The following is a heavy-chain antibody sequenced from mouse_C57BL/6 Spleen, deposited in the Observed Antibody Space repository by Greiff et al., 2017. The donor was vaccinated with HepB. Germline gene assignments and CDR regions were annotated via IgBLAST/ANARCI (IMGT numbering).Heavy chain of an antibody. CDR1: GYTFTSYW. CDR2: IHPNSGST. Sequence: VQLQQSGAELVKPGASVKLSCKASGYTFTSYWMHWVKQRPGQGLEWIGMIHPNSGSTNYNEKFKSKATLTVDKSSSTAYMQLSSLTSEDSAVYDCERYPNYYGSSYWYFDVWGTGTTVTVSS. J-gene: IGHJ1*03. CDR3: ERYPNYYGSSYWYFDV. V-gene: IGHV1-64*01. D-gene: IGHD1-1*01.